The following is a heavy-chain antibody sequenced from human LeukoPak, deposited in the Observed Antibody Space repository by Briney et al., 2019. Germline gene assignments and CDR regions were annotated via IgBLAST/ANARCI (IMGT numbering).Heavy chain of an antibody. Sequence: PGGSLRLSCAASGFTFSSYAMHWVRQAPGKGLEWVAVISYDGSNKYYADSVKGRFTISRDNSKNTLYLQMNSLRAEDTAVYYCARDSGPYYYGSGSQYYFDYWGQGTLVTVSS. J-gene: IGHJ4*02. V-gene: IGHV3-30-3*01. CDR2: ISYDGSNK. CDR1: GFTFSSYA. D-gene: IGHD3-10*01. CDR3: ARDSGPYYYGSGSQYYFDY.